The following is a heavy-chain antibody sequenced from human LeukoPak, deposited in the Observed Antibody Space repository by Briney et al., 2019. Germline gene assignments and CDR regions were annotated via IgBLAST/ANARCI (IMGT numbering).Heavy chain of an antibody. J-gene: IGHJ4*02. CDR2: IYYSGNT. Sequence: PSETLSLTCTVSGGSISSGGYYWSWIRQHPGKGLEWIGYIYYSGNTYYDPSLKSRVTISVDTSKNQFSLKLSSVTAADTAVYYCAGQVLGAAPFDYWAREPWSPSPQ. D-gene: IGHD3-3*02. CDR3: AGQVLGAAPFDY. CDR1: GGSISSGGYY. V-gene: IGHV4-31*03.